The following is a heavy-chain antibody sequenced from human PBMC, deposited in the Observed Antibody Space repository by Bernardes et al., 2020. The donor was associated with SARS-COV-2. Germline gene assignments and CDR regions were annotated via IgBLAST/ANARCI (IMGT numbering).Heavy chain of an antibody. V-gene: IGHV3-7*01. D-gene: IGHD3-10*01. CDR3: ARDRGDGSFDY. CDR2: IKQDGSDK. J-gene: IGHJ4*02. Sequence: GGSLSLSRAASGFSFSSYWMSWVRPAPGKGLEWVANIKQDGSDKYYVDSVKGRFTISRDNAKNSLYLQMNSLRAEDTAVYYCARDRGDGSFDYWGQGTLVTVSS. CDR1: GFSFSSYW.